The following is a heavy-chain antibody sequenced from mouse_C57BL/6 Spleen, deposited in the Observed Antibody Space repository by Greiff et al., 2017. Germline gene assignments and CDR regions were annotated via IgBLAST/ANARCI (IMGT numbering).Heavy chain of an antibody. J-gene: IGHJ4*01. CDR1: GFTFSDYG. Sequence: EVNVVESGGGLVKPGGSLKLSCAASGFTFSDYGMHWVRQAPEKGLEWVAYISSGSSTIYYADTVKGRFTISRDNAKNTLFLQMTSLRSEDTAMYYCARGLRPYAMDYWGQGTSVTVSS. D-gene: IGHD2-4*01. V-gene: IGHV5-17*01. CDR2: ISSGSSTI. CDR3: ARGLRPYAMDY.